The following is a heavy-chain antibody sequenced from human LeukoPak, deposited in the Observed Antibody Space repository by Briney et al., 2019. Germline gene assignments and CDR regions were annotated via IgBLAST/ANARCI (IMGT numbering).Heavy chain of an antibody. Sequence: GGSLRLSCAASGFTFNNFEMNWVRQAPGKGLEWIAYVSGSGSEIHYGDSVKGRFTVSRDNAKNSLYLHMNSLRAEDTAVYWCARFDSASGTGFDYWGQGTPVTVSS. CDR1: GFTFNNFE. V-gene: IGHV3-48*03. D-gene: IGHD6-13*01. CDR2: VSGSGSEI. CDR3: ARFDSASGTGFDY. J-gene: IGHJ4*02.